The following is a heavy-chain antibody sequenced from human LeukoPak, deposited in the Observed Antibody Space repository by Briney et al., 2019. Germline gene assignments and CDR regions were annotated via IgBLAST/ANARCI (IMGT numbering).Heavy chain of an antibody. CDR1: GGSISSYY. CDR3: ARGVYGAYFDF. D-gene: IGHD4-17*01. J-gene: IGHJ4*02. V-gene: IGHV4-59*01. Sequence: SETLSLTCTVSGGSISSYYWSWIRQPPGKGLEWIGYIYYSGSTNYNPSLKSRVTISVDTSKNQFSLKLTSVTAADTAVYYCARGVYGAYFDFWGQGTLVTVS. CDR2: IYYSGST.